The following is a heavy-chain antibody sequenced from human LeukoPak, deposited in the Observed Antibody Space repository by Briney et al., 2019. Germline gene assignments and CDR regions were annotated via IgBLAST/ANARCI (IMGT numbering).Heavy chain of an antibody. Sequence: PSETLSLTCTVSGGSIRSYYWSWIRQPPGKGLEWIGYIYYSGSTNYNPSLKSRVTISVDTSKNQFSLNLISVTAADTAVYYCARDPNGFGEGFFDYWGQGTLVTVSS. CDR2: IYYSGST. CDR1: GGSIRSYY. CDR3: ARDPNGFGEGFFDY. V-gene: IGHV4-59*12. D-gene: IGHD3-10*01. J-gene: IGHJ4*02.